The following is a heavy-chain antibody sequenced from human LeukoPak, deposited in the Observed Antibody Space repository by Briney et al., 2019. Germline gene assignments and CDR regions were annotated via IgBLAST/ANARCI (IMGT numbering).Heavy chain of an antibody. CDR1: GFTFSSYG. CDR2: ISYDGSNK. V-gene: IGHV3-30*18. Sequence: GGSLRLSCAASGFTFSSYGMHWVRQAPGKGLEWVAIISYDGSNKYYADSVKGRFTISRDNSKNTLYPQMNSLRAEDTAVYYCAKDEVKYYGSGSYSQLDFWGQGTLVTVSS. CDR3: AKDEVKYYGSGSYSQLDF. D-gene: IGHD3-10*01. J-gene: IGHJ4*02.